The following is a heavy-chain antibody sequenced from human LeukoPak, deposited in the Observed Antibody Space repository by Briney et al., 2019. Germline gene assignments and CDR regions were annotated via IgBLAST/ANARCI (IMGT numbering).Heavy chain of an antibody. D-gene: IGHD1-26*01. V-gene: IGHV3-11*06. Sequence: GGSLRLSCAASGFTFSDYYMSWIRQAPGKGLEWVSYISSSSSYTNYADSVKGRFTISRDNAKNSLYLQMNSLRAEDTAVYYCARMGEGLNVGANDYWGQGTLVTVSS. CDR1: GFTFSDYY. J-gene: IGHJ4*02. CDR2: ISSSSSYT. CDR3: ARMGEGLNVGANDY.